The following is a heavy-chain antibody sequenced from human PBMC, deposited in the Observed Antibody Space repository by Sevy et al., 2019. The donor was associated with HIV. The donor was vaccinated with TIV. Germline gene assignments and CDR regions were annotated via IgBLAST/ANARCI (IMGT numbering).Heavy chain of an antibody. Sequence: GGSLRLSCAASGFIFSAYGMHWVRQGPGKGLEWVAVIWFDGSEKNYADSVKGRFTISRDNSKNTLYLQMNSLRAEDTAVYYCARDPPQYDWETERSILTGYFDLWGRGTQVTVSS. CDR3: ARDPPQYDWETERSILTGYFDL. V-gene: IGHV3-33*01. J-gene: IGHJ2*01. CDR2: IWFDGSEK. CDR1: GFIFSAYG. D-gene: IGHD3-16*01.